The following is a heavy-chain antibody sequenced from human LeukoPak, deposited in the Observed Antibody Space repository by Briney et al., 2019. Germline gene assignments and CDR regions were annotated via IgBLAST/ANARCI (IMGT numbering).Heavy chain of an antibody. V-gene: IGHV3-7*03. Sequence: GGSLRLSCADSGFTFSSHWMSWVRQAPGKGLEWVANIKQDGSEIYYLDSVKGRFTISRDNAKNSLYLQMNSLRVEDTAVYYCARDSSMLRGPLVIYYFDFWGQGTLVTVSS. CDR3: ARDSSMLRGPLVIYYFDF. CDR1: GFTFSSHW. J-gene: IGHJ4*02. D-gene: IGHD3-10*01. CDR2: IKQDGSEI.